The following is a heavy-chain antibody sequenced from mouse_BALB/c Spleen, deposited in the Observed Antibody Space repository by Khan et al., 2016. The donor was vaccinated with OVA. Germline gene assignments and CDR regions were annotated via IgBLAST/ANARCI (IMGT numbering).Heavy chain of an antibody. V-gene: IGHV3-2*02. CDR2: INYSGNT. CDR3: ARKDYYDYDPFPY. CDR1: GYSITSEYT. Sequence: VQLKESGPGLVKPSQSLSLTCTVTGYSITSEYTWNWIRQFPGNKLEWMGYINYSGNTRFNPSLKSRTSITRDTSKNQFFLQLNSVTTEDTATYYCARKDYYDYDPFPYWGQGTLVTVCA. D-gene: IGHD2-4*01. J-gene: IGHJ3*01.